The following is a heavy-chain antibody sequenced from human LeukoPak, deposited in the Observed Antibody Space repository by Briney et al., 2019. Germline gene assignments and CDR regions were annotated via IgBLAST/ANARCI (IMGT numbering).Heavy chain of an antibody. J-gene: IGHJ4*02. CDR3: AGAPNQHYFDY. Sequence: PSETLSLTCTVSSASITNNYWSWIRHPQGKGREYIGHIYYTGPPDYNPSLKSRVTMSVDTSKNQFSLSLISVTASDTAVYFCAGAPNQHYFDYWGQGTLVAVSS. V-gene: IGHV4-59*01. CDR1: SASITNNY. CDR2: IYYTGPP.